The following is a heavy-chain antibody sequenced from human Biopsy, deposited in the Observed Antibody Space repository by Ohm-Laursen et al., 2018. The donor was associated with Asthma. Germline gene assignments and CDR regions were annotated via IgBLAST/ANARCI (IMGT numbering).Heavy chain of an antibody. J-gene: IGHJ6*02. CDR3: ARAVDYSHYYGIDV. V-gene: IGHV1-18*01. D-gene: IGHD3-10*01. Sequence: SSVKVSCKTSGYTFNSAGITWVRQAPGQGLEWMGWISVYNGNTKVAQKLQDRVTMVTDTSTSTAYMELRSLRSDDTAVYFCARAVDYSHYYGIDVWGQGATVTVS. CDR1: GYTFNSAG. CDR2: ISVYNGNT.